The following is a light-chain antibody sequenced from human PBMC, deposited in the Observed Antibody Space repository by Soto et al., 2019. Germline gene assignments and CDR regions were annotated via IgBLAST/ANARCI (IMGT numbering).Light chain of an antibody. CDR1: QSISSW. V-gene: IGKV1-5*01. Sequence: DIQMTQSPSTLSASVGDRVTITCRASQSISSWLAWYQQKPGKAPKLLIYDASSLESGVPSRLSGSGSGTEFTLTTSSLQPDDFATYYCQQYNSYSWTFGQGTKVEIK. CDR2: DAS. J-gene: IGKJ1*01. CDR3: QQYNSYSWT.